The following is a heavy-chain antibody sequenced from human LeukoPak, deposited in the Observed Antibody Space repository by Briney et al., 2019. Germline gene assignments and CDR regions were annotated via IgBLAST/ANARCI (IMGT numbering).Heavy chain of an antibody. J-gene: IGHJ4*02. CDR2: IKYDGSLK. V-gene: IGHV3-7*01. Sequence: GGSPRLSCAAPGFSFSSHWMSWVRQAPGKGLEWVANIKYDGSLKFYVASVKGRFTISRDNAKSALFLEMNSLGVEDTAVYYCASSDASAANGWGQGTLVTVSS. D-gene: IGHD2-15*01. CDR3: ASSDASAANG. CDR1: GFSFSSHW.